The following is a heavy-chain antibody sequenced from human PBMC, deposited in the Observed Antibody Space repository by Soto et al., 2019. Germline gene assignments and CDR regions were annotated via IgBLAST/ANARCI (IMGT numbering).Heavy chain of an antibody. D-gene: IGHD6-13*01. CDR3: AKEGYSSSWPHDGFDS. V-gene: IGHV3-23*01. CDR2: ISGSGGST. Sequence: GGSLRLSCAASGFTFSSYAMSWVRQAPGKGLEWVSAISGSGGSTYYADSVKGRFTISRDNSKNALYLQMNSLRAEDTAVYYCAKEGYSSSWPHDGFDSWGQGTMVTVSS. CDR1: GFTFSSYA. J-gene: IGHJ3*02.